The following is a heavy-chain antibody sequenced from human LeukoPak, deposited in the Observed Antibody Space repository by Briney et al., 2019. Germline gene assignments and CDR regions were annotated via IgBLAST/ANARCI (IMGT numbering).Heavy chain of an antibody. D-gene: IGHD3-9*01. CDR3: AKNPYYDILTGYPYFDY. CDR2: ISGSGGST. Sequence: GGSLRLSCAASGFTFSNYAITWVRQAPGKGLEWVSAISGSGGSTYYADSVKGRFTISRDNSKNTLYLQMNSLRAEDTAVYYCAKNPYYDILTGYPYFDYWGQGTLVTVSS. J-gene: IGHJ4*02. V-gene: IGHV3-23*01. CDR1: GFTFSNYA.